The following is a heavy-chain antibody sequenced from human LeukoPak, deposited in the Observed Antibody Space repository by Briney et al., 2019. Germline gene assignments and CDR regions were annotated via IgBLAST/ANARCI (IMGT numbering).Heavy chain of an antibody. CDR3: AVSPGATLDH. CDR2: VNSDGSIT. D-gene: IGHD1-26*01. V-gene: IGHV3-74*01. Sequence: PGGSLRLSCAASGFTFSSSWMHWVRQSPGKGLVWLSRVNSDGSITRYADSVKGRFTISRDNAKNTLYLQMDSLRVEDTGLYYCAVSPGATLDHWGQGTLVSVSS. CDR1: GFTFSSSW. J-gene: IGHJ4*02.